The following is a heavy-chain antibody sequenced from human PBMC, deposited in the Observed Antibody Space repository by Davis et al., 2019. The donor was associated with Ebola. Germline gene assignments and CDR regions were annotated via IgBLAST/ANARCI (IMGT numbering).Heavy chain of an antibody. J-gene: IGHJ4*02. Sequence: MPSETLSLTCAVSGGSISSGGYSWSWIRQPPGKGLEWIGYIYHSGSTYYNPSLKSRVTISVDRSKNQFSLKLSSVTAADTAVYYCARGRTTQDYWGQGTLVTVSS. CDR2: IYHSGST. V-gene: IGHV4-30-2*01. CDR3: ARGRTTQDY. CDR1: GGSISSGGYS. D-gene: IGHD1-7*01.